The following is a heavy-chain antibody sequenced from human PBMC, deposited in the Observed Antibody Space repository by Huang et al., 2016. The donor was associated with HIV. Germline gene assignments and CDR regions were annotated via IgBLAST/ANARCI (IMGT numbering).Heavy chain of an antibody. V-gene: IGHV7-4-1*02. D-gene: IGHD3-9*01. CDR2: SNTNTGIP. Sequence: QVQLVQSGSELRKHGASVKVSCKASGYTFTSYAMNWVRQAPGQGLEWIGWSNTNTGIPTIARDFRGRFVFSLDTAVSTSHLHISSLKAEDTAIYYCARDNWRSYFDRGYFDSWGQGTLVTVSS. CDR3: ARDNWRSYFDRGYFDS. CDR1: GYTFTSYA. J-gene: IGHJ4*02.